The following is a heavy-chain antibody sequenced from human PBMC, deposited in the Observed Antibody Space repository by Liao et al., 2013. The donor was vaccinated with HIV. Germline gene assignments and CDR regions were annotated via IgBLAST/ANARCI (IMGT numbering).Heavy chain of an antibody. V-gene: IGHV4-30-2*06. Sequence: QPRLQEFGPGLVTPSETLSLTCAVSGDSIIYGGYSWSWIRQSPGKGLEWIGYMYHSGTPYYNPSLKSRVTISVDGSTNQFSLRLTSVTAADTAVYFCARAVSSGYYHDAFDIWGQGTMVTVSS. CDR2: MYHSGTP. J-gene: IGHJ3*02. D-gene: IGHD3-22*01. CDR3: ARAVSSGYYHDAFDI. CDR1: GDSIIYGGYS.